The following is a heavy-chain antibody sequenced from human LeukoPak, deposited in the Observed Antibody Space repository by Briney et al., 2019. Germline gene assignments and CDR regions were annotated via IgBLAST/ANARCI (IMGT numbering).Heavy chain of an antibody. J-gene: IGHJ6*03. CDR2: INHSGST. V-gene: IGHV4-34*01. CDR1: GGSFSGYY. D-gene: IGHD3-22*01. CDR3: ARVSYYDSSGYFRSPYYYMDV. Sequence: PSETLSLTRALYGGSFSGYYWSWIRQPPEKGLEWIGEINHSGSTNYNPSLKSRVTISVDTSKHQLSLKLSSVTAADTAVYYCARVSYYDSSGYFRSPYYYMDVWGKGTTVTVSS.